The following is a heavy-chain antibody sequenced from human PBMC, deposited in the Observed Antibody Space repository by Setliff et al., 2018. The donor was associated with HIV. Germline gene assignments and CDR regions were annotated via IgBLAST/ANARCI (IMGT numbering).Heavy chain of an antibody. D-gene: IGHD3-22*01. CDR1: GYTFTSYD. CDR3: ARDYYDSSGYIFFPGLPDY. J-gene: IGHJ4*02. Sequence: SVKVSCKASGYTFTSYDISWVRQAPGQGLEWVGGIIPIFGTANYAQKFQGRVTITTDESTSTAYMELSRLRSDDTAVYYCARDYYDSSGYIFFPGLPDYWGQGTLVTVSS. V-gene: IGHV1-69*05. CDR2: IIPIFGTA.